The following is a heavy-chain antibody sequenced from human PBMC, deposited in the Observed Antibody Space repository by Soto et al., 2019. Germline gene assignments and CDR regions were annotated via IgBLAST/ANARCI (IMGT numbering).Heavy chain of an antibody. Sequence: SETLSLTCTVSGGSISSYYWSWIRQPPGKGLEWIGYIYYSGSTNYNPSLKSRVTISVDTSKNQFSLKLSSVTAADTAVYYCARDGSIAVRGRDWFDPWGQGTLAPSP. CDR1: GGSISSYY. CDR3: ARDGSIAVRGRDWFDP. D-gene: IGHD6-6*01. CDR2: IYYSGST. J-gene: IGHJ5*02. V-gene: IGHV4-59*01.